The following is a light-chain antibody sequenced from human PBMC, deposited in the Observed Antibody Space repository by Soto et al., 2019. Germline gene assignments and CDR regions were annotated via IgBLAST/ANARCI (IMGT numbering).Light chain of an antibody. Sequence: DVVMTQTPLSSPVTLGQPASISCRSSQSLVHSDGSTYLSWLQQRPGQPPRLLIYKISKRFSGVPERFSGSAAGTDITLKISRVEAEDVGIYYCVQGTQLYTFGQGTKLEIK. J-gene: IGKJ2*01. CDR2: KIS. CDR1: QSLVHSDGSTY. CDR3: VQGTQLYT. V-gene: IGKV2-24*01.